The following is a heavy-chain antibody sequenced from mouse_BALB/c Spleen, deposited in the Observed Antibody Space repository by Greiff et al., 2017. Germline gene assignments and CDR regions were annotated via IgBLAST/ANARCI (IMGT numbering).Heavy chain of an antibody. J-gene: IGHJ4*01. D-gene: IGHD2-1*01. Sequence: EVMLVESGGGLVKPGGSLKLSCAASGFTFSSYAMSWVRQTPEKRLEWVATISSGGSYTYYPDSVKGRFTISRYNAKNTLYLQMSSLKSEDTAMYDSAMHYYGKDGAMDYWGQGTSVTVSS. CDR3: AMHYYGKDGAMDY. CDR1: GFTFSSYA. V-gene: IGHV5-9-1*01. CDR2: ISSGGSYT.